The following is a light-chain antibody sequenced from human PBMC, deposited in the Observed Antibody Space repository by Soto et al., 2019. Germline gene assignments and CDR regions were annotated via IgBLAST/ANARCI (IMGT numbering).Light chain of an antibody. CDR1: SSDVGSYNF. CDR3: CSYAGSRTLV. V-gene: IGLV2-23*02. Sequence: QSALTQPASVSGSPGQSITISCTGTSSDVGSYNFVSWYQQHPGKAPKLMIYEVNKRPSGVSNRFSDSKSGNTASLTISGLQAEDEADYYCCSYAGSRTLVFGGGTKVTVL. J-gene: IGLJ2*01. CDR2: EVN.